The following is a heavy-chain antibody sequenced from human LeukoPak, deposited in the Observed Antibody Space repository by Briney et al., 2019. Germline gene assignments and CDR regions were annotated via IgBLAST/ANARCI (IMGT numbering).Heavy chain of an antibody. CDR1: GGTFSSYA. J-gene: IGHJ3*02. V-gene: IGHV1-69*04. CDR3: AMYHYDSSGPYVGAFDI. CDR2: IIPILGIA. Sequence: SVKVSCKASGGTFSSYAISWVRQAPGQGLEWMGRIIPILGIANYAQKFQGRVTMTRDTSISTAYMELNSLRSEDTAMYYCAMYHYDSSGPYVGAFDIWGQGTMVTVSS. D-gene: IGHD3-22*01.